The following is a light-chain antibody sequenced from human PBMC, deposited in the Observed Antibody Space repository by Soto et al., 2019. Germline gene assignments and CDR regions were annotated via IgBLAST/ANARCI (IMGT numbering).Light chain of an antibody. J-gene: IGKJ1*01. CDR2: GAS. CDR3: QQYADSSRT. V-gene: IGKV3-20*01. CDR1: QSVSNAY. Sequence: EIVLTQSPGTLSLSPRERATLSCRASQSVSNAYLAWYQHKVGQSPRLLIYGASNSAPGIPDRFSGSGSGTDFTLTISRLEPEDFAVYYCQQYADSSRTFGKGNQVEVK.